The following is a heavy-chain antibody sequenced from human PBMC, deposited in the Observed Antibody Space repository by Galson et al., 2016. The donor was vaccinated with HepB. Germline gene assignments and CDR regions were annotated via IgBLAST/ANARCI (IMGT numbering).Heavy chain of an antibody. CDR1: GYTFTRSG. V-gene: IGHV1-18*01. J-gene: IGHJ4*02. D-gene: IGHD1-26*01. CDR3: ARASWELPSNFDQ. CDR2: ISVWNGQT. Sequence: QSGAEVKKPGESVKISCKASGYTFTRSGITWVRQAPGQGLEWMGWISVWNGQTRYSQGLLGRVNMTTDKSTTTAYMELRSLRSDDTALYYCARASWELPSNFDQWGPGTLVSVSS.